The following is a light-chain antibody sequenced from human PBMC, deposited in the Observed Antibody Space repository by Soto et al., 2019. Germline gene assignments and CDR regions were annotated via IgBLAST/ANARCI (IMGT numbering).Light chain of an antibody. V-gene: IGLV2-8*01. J-gene: IGLJ2*01. Sequence: QSVLTQPPSASGSPGQSVTISCTGTSSDVGGYNYVSWYQHHPGKAPKLMIYEVSKRPSGVPDRFSGSKSGNTASLTVSGLQAEDEADYYCCSYAGSNSLVFGGVTKLTAL. CDR1: SSDVGGYNY. CDR2: EVS. CDR3: CSYAGSNSLV.